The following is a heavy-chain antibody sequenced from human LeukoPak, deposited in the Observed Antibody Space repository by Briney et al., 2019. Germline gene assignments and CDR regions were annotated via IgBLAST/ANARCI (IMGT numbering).Heavy chain of an antibody. CDR1: GGSTSSYY. CDR3: ARTAGDKHPPDY. Sequence: SETLSLTCTVSGGSTSSYYWSWIRQPPGKGLEWIGYIYYSGSTNYNPSLKSRVTISVDTSKNQFSLKLSSVTAADTAVYYCARTAGDKHPPDYWGQGTLVTVSS. V-gene: IGHV4-59*01. J-gene: IGHJ4*02. D-gene: IGHD2-21*02. CDR2: IYYSGST.